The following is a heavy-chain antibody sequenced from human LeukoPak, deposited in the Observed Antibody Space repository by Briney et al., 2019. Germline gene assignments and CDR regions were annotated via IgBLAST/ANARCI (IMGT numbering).Heavy chain of an antibody. CDR3: ARARGIAALPDY. V-gene: IGHV3-13*04. J-gene: IGHJ4*02. D-gene: IGHD6-13*01. Sequence: GGSLRLSCAASGSTFSSYDMHWVRQATGKGLEWVSAIGTAGDTYYPGSVKGRFTISRENAKNSLYLQMNSLRAGDTAVYYCARARGIAALPDYWGQGTLVTVSS. CDR2: IGTAGDT. CDR1: GSTFSSYD.